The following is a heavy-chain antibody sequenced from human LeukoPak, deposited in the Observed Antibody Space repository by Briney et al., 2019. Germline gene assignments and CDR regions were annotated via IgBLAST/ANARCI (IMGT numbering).Heavy chain of an antibody. CDR2: ISGSGSAT. J-gene: IGHJ6*02. D-gene: IGHD2-15*01. CDR1: GFTFRNYA. V-gene: IGHV3-23*01. Sequence: PGGSLRLSCATSGFTFRNYAMTWVRQAPGRGLEGVASISGSGSATPCAGAVRGRFTISRDNSKNTLDLQMNGPRADDTALYYCVKETFTGGRCYVDSIYYYGMDVWGQGTTVTVSS. CDR3: VKETFTGGRCYVDSIYYYGMDV.